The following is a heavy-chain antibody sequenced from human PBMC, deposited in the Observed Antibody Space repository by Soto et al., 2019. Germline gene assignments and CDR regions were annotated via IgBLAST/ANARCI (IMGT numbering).Heavy chain of an antibody. CDR3: ARMRGSYISTLDS. J-gene: IGHJ1*01. CDR2: IDWDGDK. Sequence: SGPTLVNPTQTLTLTCTFSGFSLNASGMCLTWIRQPPGRALEWLATIDWDGDKYYTSSLRTRLTISKDTSKNQVALTMTNMQPMDTGTYFCARMRGSYISTLDSWRQGALVTVSS. D-gene: IGHD6-13*01. CDR1: GFSLNASGMC. V-gene: IGHV2-70*13.